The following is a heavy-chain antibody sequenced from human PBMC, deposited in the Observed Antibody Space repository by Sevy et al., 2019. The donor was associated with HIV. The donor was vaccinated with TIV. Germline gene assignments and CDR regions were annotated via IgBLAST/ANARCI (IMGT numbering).Heavy chain of an antibody. D-gene: IGHD6-13*01. Sequence: GGSLRLSCAASGFTFSSYWMTWVRQAPGKGLEWVANIKQDGSEKYYVDSVKGRFTISRDNAKSSVYLQINSLTPEDTGVYYCAKGQQLITQSGSYFYYGMNVWGQGTTVTVSS. CDR1: GFTFSSYW. J-gene: IGHJ6*02. CDR2: IKQDGSEK. CDR3: AKGQQLITQSGSYFYYGMNV. V-gene: IGHV3-7*03.